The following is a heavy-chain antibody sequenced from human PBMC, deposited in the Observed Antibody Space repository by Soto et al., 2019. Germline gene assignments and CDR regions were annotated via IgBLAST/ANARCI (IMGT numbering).Heavy chain of an antibody. CDR3: ARHYSSGSRNWFDP. V-gene: IGHV4-39*01. Sequence: PSETLSLTCSVSGGSINSSSYFWGWVRQPPGRGLEWIGSIYYSGSTYYNPSLRSRVTISVDTSKNQFSLKLSSVTAADTAVFYCARHYSSGSRNWFDPWGQGTLVTVSS. J-gene: IGHJ5*02. CDR1: GGSINSSSYF. CDR2: IYYSGST. D-gene: IGHD6-19*01.